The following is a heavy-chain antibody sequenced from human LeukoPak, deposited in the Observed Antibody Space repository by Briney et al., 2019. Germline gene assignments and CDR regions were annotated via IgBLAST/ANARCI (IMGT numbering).Heavy chain of an antibody. J-gene: IGHJ4*02. D-gene: IGHD4-17*01. CDR2: VYNSGGT. V-gene: IGHV4-61*01. CDR3: AREHDFGRFDF. CDR1: GGSFSSGSYY. Sequence: SETLSLTCTVFGGSFSSGSYYWSWIRQPPGKGLEWFGNVYNSGGTNYNPSLQSRVTISMDTSKNQFSLKLTSITAADTAVYFCAREHDFGRFDFWGQGTLVVVSS.